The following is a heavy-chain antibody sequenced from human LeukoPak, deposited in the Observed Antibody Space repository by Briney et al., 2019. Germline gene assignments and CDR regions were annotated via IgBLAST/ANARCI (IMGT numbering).Heavy chain of an antibody. Sequence: SETLSLTCAVYGGSFSGYYWSWIRQPPGKGLEWIGEINHSGSTNYNPSLKSRVTISVDTSKNQFSLKLSSVTAADTAVYYCAREWWIAVAGKLDTVNSFDPWGQGTLVTVSS. V-gene: IGHV4-34*01. CDR2: INHSGST. J-gene: IGHJ5*02. D-gene: IGHD6-19*01. CDR1: GGSFSGYY. CDR3: AREWWIAVAGKLDTVNSFDP.